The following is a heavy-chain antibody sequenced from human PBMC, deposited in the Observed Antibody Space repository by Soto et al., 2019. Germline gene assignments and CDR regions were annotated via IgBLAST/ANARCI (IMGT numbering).Heavy chain of an antibody. Sequence: QITLMESGPTLVKPTQTLTLTCTFSGFSLSTGGVGVGWIRQPPGKALEWLALIYWDDDKRFSPSLRSRLTITKATPKNQVVLTMTNMDPLDTATYYCAHSRCGGDCLQSYSSHYYYGMDVWGQGTTVTVSS. CDR1: GFSLSTGGVG. J-gene: IGHJ6*02. CDR2: IYWDDDK. D-gene: IGHD2-21*02. V-gene: IGHV2-5*02. CDR3: AHSRCGGDCLQSYSSHYYYGMDV.